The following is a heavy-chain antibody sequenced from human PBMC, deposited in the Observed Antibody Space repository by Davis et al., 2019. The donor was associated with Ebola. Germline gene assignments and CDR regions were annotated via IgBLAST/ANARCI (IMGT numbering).Heavy chain of an antibody. J-gene: IGHJ4*02. Sequence: SETLSLTCTVSGGSISSGDYYWSWIRQPPGKGLEWIGYIYYSGSTYYNPSLKSRVTISVDTSKNQFSLKLSSVTAADTAVYYCATLRDYGDYFDYWGQGTLVTVSS. CDR2: IYYSGST. V-gene: IGHV4-30-4*01. CDR1: GGSISSGDYY. CDR3: ATLRDYGDYFDY. D-gene: IGHD3-16*01.